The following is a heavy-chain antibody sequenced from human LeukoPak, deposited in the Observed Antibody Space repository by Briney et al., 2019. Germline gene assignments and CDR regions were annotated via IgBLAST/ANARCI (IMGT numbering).Heavy chain of an antibody. D-gene: IGHD3-3*01. Sequence: GGPLRLSCAASGFTFRNYVMHWVRQAPGKGLEWVAVISNDGSNEYYADSVKGRFTISRDNSKNTLYLQMNSLRAEDTAVYYCARGRRFLEWLLSSHDYWGQGTLVTVSS. CDR1: GFTFRNYV. CDR2: ISNDGSNE. CDR3: ARGRRFLEWLLSSHDY. J-gene: IGHJ4*02. V-gene: IGHV3-30-3*01.